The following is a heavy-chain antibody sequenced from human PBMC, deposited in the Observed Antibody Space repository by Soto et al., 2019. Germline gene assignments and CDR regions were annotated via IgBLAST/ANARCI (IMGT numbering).Heavy chain of an antibody. Sequence: ASVKVSCKAYDFSFTIHGISWVRQAPGQGLKWMGWISLYNGNTNYAQQFQGRVTMTTDTSTSTAYMELRSLRSDDTAMYFCAIYHLELFRFDYWGQGTLVTVSS. J-gene: IGHJ4*02. CDR2: ISLYNGNT. D-gene: IGHD2-2*01. V-gene: IGHV1-18*04. CDR3: AIYHLELFRFDY. CDR1: DFSFTIHG.